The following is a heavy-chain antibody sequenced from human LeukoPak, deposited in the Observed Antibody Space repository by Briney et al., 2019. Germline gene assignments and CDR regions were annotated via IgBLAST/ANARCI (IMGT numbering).Heavy chain of an antibody. V-gene: IGHV3-64*01. J-gene: IGHJ4*02. Sequence: GGSLRLSCSASQFKFDTYGMQWVRQTPGKGLEYVSGINSDGLSTYYANSVKGRFTISRDNAKNTLYLQMGSLKTEDMAVYYCARSTDGSAHFDYWGQGTLVTVFS. D-gene: IGHD1-1*01. CDR2: INSDGLST. CDR1: QFKFDTYG. CDR3: ARSTDGSAHFDY.